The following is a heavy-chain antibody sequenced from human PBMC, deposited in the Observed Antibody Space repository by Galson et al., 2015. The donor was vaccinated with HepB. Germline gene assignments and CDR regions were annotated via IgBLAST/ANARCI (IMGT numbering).Heavy chain of an antibody. V-gene: IGHV1-8*01. J-gene: IGHJ4*02. Sequence: SVKVSCKASGYTFTNYDINWVRQATGQGLEWMGWMNPNSGDTGYAQKFQGRVTMTRDTSISTAYMELSNLRFEDTAVYYCARVYGDADYWGQGTLVTVSS. CDR1: GYTFTNYD. CDR3: ARVYGDADY. CDR2: MNPNSGDT. D-gene: IGHD4-17*01.